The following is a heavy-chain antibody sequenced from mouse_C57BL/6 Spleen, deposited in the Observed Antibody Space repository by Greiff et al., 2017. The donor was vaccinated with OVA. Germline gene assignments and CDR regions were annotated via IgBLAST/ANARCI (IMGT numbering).Heavy chain of an antibody. V-gene: IGHV1-52*01. CDR2: IDPSDSET. J-gene: IGHJ4*01. CDR3: ARRALRHAMDY. CDR1: GYTFTSYW. D-gene: IGHD1-2*01. Sequence: QVQLQQPGAELVRPGSSVKLSCKASGYTFTSYWMHWVKQRPIQGLEWIGNIDPSDSETNYNQKFKDKATLTVDKSSSTAYMQLSSLTSEDSAVYYCARRALRHAMDYWGQGTSVTVSS.